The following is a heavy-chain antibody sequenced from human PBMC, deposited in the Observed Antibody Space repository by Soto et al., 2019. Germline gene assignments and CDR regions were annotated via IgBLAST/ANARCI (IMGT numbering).Heavy chain of an antibody. CDR2: IIPIFGTA. V-gene: IGHV1-69*13. J-gene: IGHJ4*02. CDR1: GGTFSSYA. CDR3: ARGYCSSISCYGFDT. Sequence: GASVKVSCKASGGTFSSYAISWVRQAPGQGLEWMGGIIPIFGTANYAQKFQGRVTITADESTSTAYMELSSLRSEDTAVYYCARGYCSSISCYGFDTWGQGTLVTVSS. D-gene: IGHD2-2*01.